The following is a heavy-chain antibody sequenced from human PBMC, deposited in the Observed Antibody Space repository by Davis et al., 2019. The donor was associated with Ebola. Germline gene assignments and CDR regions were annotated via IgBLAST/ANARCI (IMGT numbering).Heavy chain of an antibody. J-gene: IGHJ6*02. CDR1: GFTFSDYY. V-gene: IGHV3-11*04. Sequence: GESLKISCAASGFTFSDYYMSWIRQAPGKGLEWLSYISNRDGTIFYADSVKGRFTISRDNARNSLYLHMNSLRAEDTAVYYCARDRGDYFTYYGMDVWGQGTTVTVSS. CDR2: ISNRDGTI. CDR3: ARDRGDYFTYYGMDV. D-gene: IGHD4-17*01.